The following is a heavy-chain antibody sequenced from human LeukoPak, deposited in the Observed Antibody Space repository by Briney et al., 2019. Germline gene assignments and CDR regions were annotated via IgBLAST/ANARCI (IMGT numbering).Heavy chain of an antibody. CDR2: IYSTGTT. V-gene: IGHV4-39*01. Sequence: PSETLSLTCTVSGDSITNNNFYWGWIRQPPGKGLEWIGVIYSTGTTYYNPSLQSRVTISIDTSKNQFSLRLNSVTAADTAMYYCAKSGGYGLIDYWGQGTLVTVSS. CDR3: AKSGGYGLIDY. J-gene: IGHJ4*02. CDR1: GDSITNNNFY. D-gene: IGHD1-26*01.